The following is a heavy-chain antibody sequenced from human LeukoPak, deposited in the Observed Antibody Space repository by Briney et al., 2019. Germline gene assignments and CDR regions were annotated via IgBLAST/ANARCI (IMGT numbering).Heavy chain of an antibody. CDR1: GGSISSYY. J-gene: IGHJ1*01. V-gene: IGHV4-4*07. CDR2: IYTSGST. Sequence: PSETLSLTCTVSGGSISSYYWSWIRQPAGKGLGWIGRIYTSGSTNYNPFLKSRVTMSVDTSKNQFSLKLSSVTAADTAVYYCASWPYYYDSSGYSAYFQHWGQGTLVTVSS. D-gene: IGHD3-22*01. CDR3: ASWPYYYDSSGYSAYFQH.